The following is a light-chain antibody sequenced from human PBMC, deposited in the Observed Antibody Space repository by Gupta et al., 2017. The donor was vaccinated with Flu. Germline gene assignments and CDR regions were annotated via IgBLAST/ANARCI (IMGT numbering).Light chain of an antibody. Sequence: GQTVTITCWGDKIGSKNMHCYQQKSCQSPVVVVYDDRGRPSGIPERFSGSNSGNTATLTISRVEAGDEADYYCQVGDTSSDHWAFGGGTKLTVL. CDR1: KIGSKN. CDR3: QVGDTSSDHWA. CDR2: DDR. J-gene: IGLJ3*02. V-gene: IGLV3-21*02.